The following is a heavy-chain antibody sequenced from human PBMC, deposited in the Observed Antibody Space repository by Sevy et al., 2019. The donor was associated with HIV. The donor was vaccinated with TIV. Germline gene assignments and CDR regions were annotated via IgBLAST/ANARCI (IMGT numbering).Heavy chain of an antibody. D-gene: IGHD3-22*01. Sequence: GGSLRLSCTASGITFGDYAMSWFRQAPGKGLEWVGFIRSKAYGGTTEYAASVKGRFTISRDDSKSIAYLQMNSLKTEDTAVYYCTREQTYYYDSSGYYYGNHFDYWGQGTLVTVSS. J-gene: IGHJ4*02. V-gene: IGHV3-49*03. CDR1: GITFGDYA. CDR2: IRSKAYGGTT. CDR3: TREQTYYYDSSGYYYGNHFDY.